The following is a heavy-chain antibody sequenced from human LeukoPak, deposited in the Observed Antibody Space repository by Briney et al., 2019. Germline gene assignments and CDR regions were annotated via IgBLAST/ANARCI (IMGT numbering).Heavy chain of an antibody. J-gene: IGHJ4*02. CDR1: GFTFSNYE. D-gene: IGHD7-27*01. Sequence: PGGSLRFSCAAFGFTFSNYEMNCVRQAPGKGLEWVSYISSSGTTIYYADSVKGRFTISRDNAKNSLYLQMNSLRAEDTAVYYCARDWGRGAFFDYWGQGTLVTVSS. CDR2: ISSSGTTI. CDR3: ARDWGRGAFFDY. V-gene: IGHV3-48*03.